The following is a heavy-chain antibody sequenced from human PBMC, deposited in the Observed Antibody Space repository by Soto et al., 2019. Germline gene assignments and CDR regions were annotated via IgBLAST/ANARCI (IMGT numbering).Heavy chain of an antibody. Sequence: QAQLVQSGAEVKKPGASVKVSCKASGYTFYSHSISWVRQAPGQGLGWMGRINGDYGNTQYAQKFRGRVTMTTDTSTTTVYMELTNLRSDDTAVYYCARCIQGDYYYGMDVLGQGTTVTVSS. CDR2: INGDYGNT. J-gene: IGHJ6*02. V-gene: IGHV1-18*01. CDR3: ARCIQGDYYYGMDV. D-gene: IGHD5-18*01. CDR1: GYTFYSHS.